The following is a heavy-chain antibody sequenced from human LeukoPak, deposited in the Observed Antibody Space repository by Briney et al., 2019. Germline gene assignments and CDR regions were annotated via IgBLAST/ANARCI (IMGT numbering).Heavy chain of an antibody. Sequence: GGSLRLSCAASGFTFSSYSMNWVRQAPGKGLEWVSSISSSSSYIYYADSVKGRFTISRDNAKNSLYLQMNSLRAEDTAVYYCARATVTPPDYYYYYYMDVWGKGTTVTISS. V-gene: IGHV3-21*01. CDR2: ISSSSSYI. CDR3: ARATVTPPDYYYYYYMDV. D-gene: IGHD4-17*01. CDR1: GFTFSSYS. J-gene: IGHJ6*03.